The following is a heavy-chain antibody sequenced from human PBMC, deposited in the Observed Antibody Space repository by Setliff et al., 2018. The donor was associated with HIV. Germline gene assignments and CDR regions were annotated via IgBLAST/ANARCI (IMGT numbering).Heavy chain of an antibody. CDR2: IDPSGGST. V-gene: IGHV1-46*01. CDR1: GYTFIKYY. D-gene: IGHD3-10*01. Sequence: ASVKVSCKASGYTFIKYYMHWVRQAPGQGLEWMGIIDPSGGSTRYAQKFQGRVTMTRDTSRDTVYMELSSLRSEDTAVYYCGRDSSFGERPNWFDPWGQGTLVTVSS. J-gene: IGHJ5*02. CDR3: GRDSSFGERPNWFDP.